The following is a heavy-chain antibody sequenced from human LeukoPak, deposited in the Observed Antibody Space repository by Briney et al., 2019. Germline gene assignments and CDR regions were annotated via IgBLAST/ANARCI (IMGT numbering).Heavy chain of an antibody. CDR3: ATGTSKRMVRGVIIGDVFDY. V-gene: IGHV1-24*01. J-gene: IGHJ4*02. CDR2: FDPEDGET. Sequence: ASVKVSCKVSGYTLTESSMHWVRQAPGKGLEWMGGFDPEDGETIYAQKFQGRVTMTEDTSTDTAYMELSSLRSEDTAVYYCATGTSKRMVRGVIIGDVFDYWGQGTLVTVSS. CDR1: GYTLTESS. D-gene: IGHD3-10*01.